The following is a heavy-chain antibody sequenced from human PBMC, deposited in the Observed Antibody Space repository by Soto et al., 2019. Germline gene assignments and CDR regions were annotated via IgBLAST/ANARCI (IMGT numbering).Heavy chain of an antibody. V-gene: IGHV4-39*02. D-gene: IGHD6-6*01. CDR3: ARERPDGARLDP. CDR1: GGSVSSSSYS. Sequence: SETLSLTCTVSGGSVSSSSYSGGWIRQSPGKGLEWIGTIYSSENTYYNPSLLSRVTISVDTSKNEFSLRLSSVTAADTAEYYCARERPDGARLDPWGQGTLVTVSS. CDR2: IYSSENT. J-gene: IGHJ5*02.